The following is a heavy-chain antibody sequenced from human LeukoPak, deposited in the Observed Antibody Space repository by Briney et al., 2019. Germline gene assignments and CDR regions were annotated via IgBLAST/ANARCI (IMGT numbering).Heavy chain of an antibody. V-gene: IGHV4-59*01. D-gene: IGHD1-26*01. CDR1: GGSISTYY. CDR3: ARDNSGSYIDV. J-gene: IGHJ6*02. Sequence: SETLSLTCTVSGGSISTYYWSWIRQPPGKGLEWIGYIYYSGSTNSNPSLKSRVTISVDTSKTQFSLRLNSVTAADTAVYYCARDNSGSYIDVWGRGTMVTVSS. CDR2: IYYSGST.